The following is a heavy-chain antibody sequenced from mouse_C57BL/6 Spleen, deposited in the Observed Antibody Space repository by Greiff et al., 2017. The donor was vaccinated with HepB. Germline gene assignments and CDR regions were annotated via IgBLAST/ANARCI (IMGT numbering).Heavy chain of an antibody. D-gene: IGHD1-1*01. CDR2: IWSGGST. Sequence: VQLQQSGPGLVQPSQSLSITCTASGFSLTSYGVHWVRQSPGKGLEWLGVIWSGGSTDYNAAFISRLSISKDNSKSQVFFKMNSLQADDTAIYYCARGSSYDYAMDYWGQGTSVTVSS. J-gene: IGHJ4*01. CDR3: ARGSSYDYAMDY. V-gene: IGHV2-2*01. CDR1: GFSLTSYG.